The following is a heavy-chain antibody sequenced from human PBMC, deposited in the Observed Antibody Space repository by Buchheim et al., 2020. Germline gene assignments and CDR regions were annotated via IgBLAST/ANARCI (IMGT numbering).Heavy chain of an antibody. CDR1: GGSISSGYW. D-gene: IGHD1-26*01. Sequence: QVQLRESGPGLVKPSGTLSLTGAVSGGSISSGYWWSWVRQSPGKGLQWIGEIFHSGTTNYNPSLKRRVNISLDRSKNHFSLNLNSVTAADTAVYYCVGGGATVCGMDVWGQGTT. J-gene: IGHJ6*02. V-gene: IGHV4-4*02. CDR2: IFHSGTT. CDR3: VGGGATVCGMDV.